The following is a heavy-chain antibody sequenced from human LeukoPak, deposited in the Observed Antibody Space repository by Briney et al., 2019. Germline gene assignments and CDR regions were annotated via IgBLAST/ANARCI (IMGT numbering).Heavy chain of an antibody. J-gene: IGHJ1*01. Sequence: GWIRQPPGTGLEWIGSIYYSGSTYYNPSLKSRVTISVDTSKNQFSLKLSSVTAADTAVYYCARQEIYEYFQHWGQGTLVTVSP. CDR3: ARQEIYEYFQH. CDR2: IYYSGST. D-gene: IGHD3-3*01. V-gene: IGHV4-39*01.